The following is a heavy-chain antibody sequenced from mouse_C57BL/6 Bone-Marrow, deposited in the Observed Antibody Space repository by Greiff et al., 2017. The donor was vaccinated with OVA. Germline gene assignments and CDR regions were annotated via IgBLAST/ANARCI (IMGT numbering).Heavy chain of an antibody. CDR1: GYSFTDYN. Sequence: VQLQQSGPELVKPGASVKISCKASGYSFTDYNMNWVKQSNGKSLEWIGVINPNYGSTSYNQKFKGKATLTVDQSSSTAYMQLNSLTSEDSAVYYCALYYGSSYRYFDVWGTGTTVTVSS. J-gene: IGHJ1*03. CDR3: ALYYGSSYRYFDV. D-gene: IGHD1-1*01. CDR2: INPNYGST. V-gene: IGHV1-39*01.